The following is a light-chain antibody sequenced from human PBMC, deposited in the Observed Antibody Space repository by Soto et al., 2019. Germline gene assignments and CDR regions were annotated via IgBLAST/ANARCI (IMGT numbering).Light chain of an antibody. V-gene: IGKV1-5*03. CDR2: KGS. CDR3: QQYNSYSRT. CDR1: QSISNW. J-gene: IGKJ1*01. Sequence: DIQMTQSPSTLSASVGDRVTITCRASQSISNWLAWYQQKPGKAPKLLIYKGSNLQSGVPSRFSGSGSGTEFTLTITCLQPDDFATYYCQQYNSYSRTFGQGTKVEIK.